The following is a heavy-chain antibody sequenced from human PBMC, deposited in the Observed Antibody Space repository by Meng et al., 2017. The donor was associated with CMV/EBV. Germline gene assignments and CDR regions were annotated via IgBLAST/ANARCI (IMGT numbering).Heavy chain of an antibody. CDR2: IYYSGST. D-gene: IGHD6-13*01. V-gene: IGHV4-31*02. J-gene: IGHJ5*02. CDR1: GYISSGGYY. CDR3: ARTGIAAAGHNWFDP. Sequence: GYISSGGYYWSWIRQHPGKGLEWIGYIYYSGSTYYNPSLKSRVTISVDTSKNQFSLKLSSVTAADTAVYYCARTGIAAAGHNWFDPWGQGTLVTVSS.